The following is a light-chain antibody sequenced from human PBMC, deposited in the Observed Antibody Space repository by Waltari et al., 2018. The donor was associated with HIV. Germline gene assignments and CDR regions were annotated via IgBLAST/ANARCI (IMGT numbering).Light chain of an antibody. V-gene: IGLV1-47*01. CDR3: AAWDDSLDGFYV. Sequence: QSVLTQPPSASATPGQRVPISCSGSSSNIGTNYVFWYQQLPGTAPQLLIFRDNERPSGVPDRFSGSRSGTSASLVISGLRSEDEAEYYCAAWDDSLDGFYVFGSGTRVTVL. J-gene: IGLJ1*01. CDR2: RDN. CDR1: SSNIGTNY.